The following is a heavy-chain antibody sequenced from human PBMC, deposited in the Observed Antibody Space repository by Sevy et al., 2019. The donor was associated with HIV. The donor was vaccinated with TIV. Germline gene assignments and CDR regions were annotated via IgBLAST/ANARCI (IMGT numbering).Heavy chain of an antibody. Sequence: GGSLRLSCAASGFTFSSYWMSWVRQAPGKGLEWVANIKQDGSEKYYVDSVKGRFTISRDNAKNPLYLQMNSLRAEDTAVYYCAREGGGYYDFWSGYGGNYYYGMDVWGQGTTVTVSS. CDR3: AREGGGYYDFWSGYGGNYYYGMDV. D-gene: IGHD3-3*01. CDR2: IKQDGSEK. J-gene: IGHJ6*02. CDR1: GFTFSSYW. V-gene: IGHV3-7*01.